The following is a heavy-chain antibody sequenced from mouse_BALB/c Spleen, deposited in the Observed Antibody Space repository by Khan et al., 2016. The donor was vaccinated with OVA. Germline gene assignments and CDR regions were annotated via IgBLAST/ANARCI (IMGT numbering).Heavy chain of an antibody. CDR3: ARQPYYQYNLMDD. CDR1: GFSLTNYG. J-gene: IGHJ4*01. D-gene: IGHD2-10*01. CDR2: IWSDGST. V-gene: IGHV2-6-1*01. Sequence: QVQLKESGPGLVAPSQSLSITCTISGFSLTNYGVHWVRQPPGKGLEWLVVIWSDGSTTYNSALKSRLTINKDNSKNQVFLEMNSLQTDDTAMYFCARQPYYQYNLMDDWGQGTSVTVSS.